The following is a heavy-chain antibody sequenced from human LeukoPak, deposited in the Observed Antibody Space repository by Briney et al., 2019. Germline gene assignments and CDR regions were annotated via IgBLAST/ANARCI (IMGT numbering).Heavy chain of an antibody. CDR1: GFNFDAYA. D-gene: IGHD6-13*01. J-gene: IGHJ4*02. CDR3: AKDKAGTIVWYGRWAIGLFDY. V-gene: IGHV3-43*02. Sequence: GGSLRLSCAAAGFNFDAYAMHWVRQAPGKGLQWISLISADGGSTYYADSVKGRFAISRDNSRNSLYLQMNSLTTEDTAFYYCAKDKAGTIVWYGRWAIGLFDYWGQGTLLTVSS. CDR2: ISADGGST.